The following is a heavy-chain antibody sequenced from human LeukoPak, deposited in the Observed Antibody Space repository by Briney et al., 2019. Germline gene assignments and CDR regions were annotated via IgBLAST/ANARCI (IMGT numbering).Heavy chain of an antibody. CDR1: GYTFTRYD. Sequence: ASVKVSCKASGYTFTRYDINWVRQATGQGLEWMGWMNPNSGNTGYAQKFQGRVTMTRNTSRSTAYMELSSLRSEDTAVYYCARRAKYGSGSYYHYYYYYYMDVWGKGTTVTVSS. D-gene: IGHD3-10*01. V-gene: IGHV1-8*01. CDR3: ARRAKYGSGSYYHYYYYYYMDV. CDR2: MNPNSGNT. J-gene: IGHJ6*03.